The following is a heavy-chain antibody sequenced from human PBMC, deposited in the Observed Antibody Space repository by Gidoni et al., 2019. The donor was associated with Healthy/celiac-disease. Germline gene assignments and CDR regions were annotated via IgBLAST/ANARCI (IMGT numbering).Heavy chain of an antibody. D-gene: IGHD5-12*01. CDR2: ISGSGGIT. CDR1: GFTLSSYA. V-gene: IGHV3-23*01. Sequence: EVQLSESGGGVVQPGGCRRLSWAASGFTLSSYAMSGVRPAPGNGLEWVSAISGSGGITSYADSVKGRFTISRHNSKNTLYLQMTSLIAVYTAVYYCAKGGYSCYDYADYWGPGTLVTVSS. CDR3: AKGGYSCYDYADY. J-gene: IGHJ4*02.